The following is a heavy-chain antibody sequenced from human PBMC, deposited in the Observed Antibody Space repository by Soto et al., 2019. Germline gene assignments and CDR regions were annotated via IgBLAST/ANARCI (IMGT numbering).Heavy chain of an antibody. CDR3: ARAGFWSGYYTKSYYYYYGMDV. V-gene: IGHV3-30-3*01. Sequence: PGGSLRLSCAASGFTFSSYAMHWVRQAPGKGLEKVAVISYDGSNKYYADSVKGRFTISRDNSKNTLYLQMNSLRAEDTAVYYCARAGFWSGYYTKSYYYYYGMDVWGQGTTVTVSS. J-gene: IGHJ6*02. D-gene: IGHD3-3*01. CDR1: GFTFSSYA. CDR2: ISYDGSNK.